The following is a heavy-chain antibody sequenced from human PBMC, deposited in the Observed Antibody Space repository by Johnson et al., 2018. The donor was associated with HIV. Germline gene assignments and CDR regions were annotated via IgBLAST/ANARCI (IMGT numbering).Heavy chain of an antibody. Sequence: QVQLVESGGGVVQPGRSLRLSCAASGFTFSSMHWDRQAPGKGLEWVAVISHDGSHKYYAASVKGRFSLSRDNSKNTLYLHMNSLRVEDTAMYYCARGPILEWLSGDGFDMWGQGTMVTV. J-gene: IGHJ3*02. CDR1: GFTFSS. V-gene: IGHV3-30*03. CDR2: ISHDGSHK. D-gene: IGHD3-3*01. CDR3: ARGPILEWLSGDGFDM.